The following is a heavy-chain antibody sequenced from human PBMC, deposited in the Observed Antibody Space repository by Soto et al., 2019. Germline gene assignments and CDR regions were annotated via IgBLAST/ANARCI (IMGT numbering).Heavy chain of an antibody. J-gene: IGHJ6*03. D-gene: IGHD5-12*01. CDR3: ARESGGATATLDYYYFYMDV. CDR2: INPNSGDT. Sequence: QAQLVQSGAEVKKPGASVTVSCKASGYTFSDYYLHWVRQAPGQGPEWMGRINPNSGDTKFAQKFQGRVTMTRDTSVRTAFMELNWLKPDDTAVYYCARESGGATATLDYYYFYMDVWGQGTTVTVSS. CDR1: GYTFSDYY. V-gene: IGHV1-2*06.